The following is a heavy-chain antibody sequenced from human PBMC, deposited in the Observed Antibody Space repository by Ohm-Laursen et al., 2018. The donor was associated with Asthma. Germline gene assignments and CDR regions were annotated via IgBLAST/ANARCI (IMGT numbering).Heavy chain of an antibody. Sequence: SVKVSCKSSGGTFSNYVISWVRQAPGQGLEWMGGIIPIFGIANYAQKFQGRVTITADKSTSTAYMELSSLRSEDTAVYYCARSHSDGSSWYDYFDYWGQGTLVTVSS. D-gene: IGHD6-13*01. V-gene: IGHV1-69*10. J-gene: IGHJ4*02. CDR3: ARSHSDGSSWYDYFDY. CDR1: GGTFSNYV. CDR2: IIPIFGIA.